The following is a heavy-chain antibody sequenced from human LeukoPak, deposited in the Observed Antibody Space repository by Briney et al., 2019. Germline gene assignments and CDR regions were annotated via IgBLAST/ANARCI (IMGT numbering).Heavy chain of an antibody. Sequence: SETLSLTCTVSGGSISSSSYYWGWIRQPPGKGLEWIGEMFHSGSANYNPSLRSRATISVDKSNNQFSLKLSSVTAADTAVYYCAGKAAAVDAFDIWAKGRWSPSLQ. CDR1: GGSISSSSYY. D-gene: IGHD6-25*01. CDR2: MFHSGSA. J-gene: IGHJ3*02. CDR3: AGKAAAVDAFDI. V-gene: IGHV4-39*07.